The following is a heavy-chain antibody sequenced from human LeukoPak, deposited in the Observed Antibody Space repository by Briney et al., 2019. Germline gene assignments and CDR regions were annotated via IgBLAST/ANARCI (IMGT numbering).Heavy chain of an antibody. CDR1: GFTFSTSS. J-gene: IGHJ4*02. CDR2: VSYDASKQ. CDR3: ARDYIAVAGTPAGY. D-gene: IGHD6-19*01. V-gene: IGHV3-30*04. Sequence: GGSLRLSCAASGFTFSTSSMHWVRQAPGKGLEWVAVVSYDASKQHYADSVKGRFTVSRDNSRNTLYLQMNSLRAEDTAVYYCARDYIAVAGTPAGYWGQGTLVTVSS.